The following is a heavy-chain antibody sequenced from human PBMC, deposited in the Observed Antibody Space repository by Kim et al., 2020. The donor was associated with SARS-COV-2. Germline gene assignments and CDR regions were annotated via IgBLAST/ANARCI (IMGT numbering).Heavy chain of an antibody. CDR3: TRGGRYCSGGSCYSVFEP. D-gene: IGHD2-15*01. CDR2: IRSKAYGGTT. V-gene: IGHV3-49*03. CDR1: GFTFGDYA. J-gene: IGHJ5*02. Sequence: GGSLRLSCTASGFTFGDYAMSWFRQAPGKGLEWVGFIRSKAYGGTTEYAASVKGRFTISRDDSKSIAYLQMNSLKTEDTAVYYCTRGGRYCSGGSCYSVFEPRGQGTLVTVSS.